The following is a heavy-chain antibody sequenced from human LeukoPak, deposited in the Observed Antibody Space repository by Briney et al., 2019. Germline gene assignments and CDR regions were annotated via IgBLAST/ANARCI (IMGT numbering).Heavy chain of an antibody. CDR2: MNPNSGNT. V-gene: IGHV1-8*01. CDR3: ARLRKKALLWFGEYSYGWFDP. D-gene: IGHD3-10*01. J-gene: IGHJ5*02. CDR1: GYTFTSYD. Sequence: ASVKVSCKASGYTFTSYDINWVRQATGQGLEWMGWMNPNSGNTGYAQKFQGRVTMTRNTSISTAYMELSSLRSEDTAVYYCARLRKKALLWFGEYSYGWFDPWGQGTLVTVSS.